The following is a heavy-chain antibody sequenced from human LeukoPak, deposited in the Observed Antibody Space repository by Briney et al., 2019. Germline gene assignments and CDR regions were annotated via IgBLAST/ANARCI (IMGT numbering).Heavy chain of an antibody. Sequence: PGGSLRLSCAASGFTFSGYPIHWVRQAPGKGLEWVAVISYDGSNKYYADSVRGRFTISRDNSKNTLYLQMNSLRAEGTAVYYCARVSVIDFSHTNYYYYGMDVWGQGTTVTVSS. D-gene: IGHD3-10*01. CDR2: ISYDGSNK. V-gene: IGHV3-30-3*01. CDR1: GFTFSGYP. CDR3: ARVSVIDFSHTNYYYYGMDV. J-gene: IGHJ6*02.